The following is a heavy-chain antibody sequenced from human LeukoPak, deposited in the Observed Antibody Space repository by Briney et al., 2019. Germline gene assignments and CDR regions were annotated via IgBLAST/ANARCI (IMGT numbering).Heavy chain of an antibody. CDR1: GFTFSSYS. CDR2: ISSSSSYI. J-gene: IGHJ3*02. CDR3: ARDVSAGEYSSLGDAFDI. V-gene: IGHV3-21*01. Sequence: PGGSLRLSCAASGFTFSSYSMNWVRQAPGKGLEWVSSISSSSSYIYYADSVKGRFTISRDNAKNLLYLQMNSLRAEDTAVYYCARDVSAGEYSSLGDAFDIWGQGTMVTVSS. D-gene: IGHD6-6*01.